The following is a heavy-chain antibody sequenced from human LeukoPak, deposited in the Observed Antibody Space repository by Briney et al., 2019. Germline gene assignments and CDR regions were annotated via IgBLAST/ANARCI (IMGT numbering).Heavy chain of an antibody. CDR2: ISYDGSNK. Sequence: PGGSLRLSCAASGFTFSSYGMHWVRQAPGKGLEWVAVISYDGSNKYYADSVKGRFTISRDNSKNTLYLQMNSLRAEDTAVYYCAKDQGDTAMVWDYWGQGTLVTVSS. D-gene: IGHD5-18*01. J-gene: IGHJ4*02. CDR3: AKDQGDTAMVWDY. V-gene: IGHV3-30*18. CDR1: GFTFSSYG.